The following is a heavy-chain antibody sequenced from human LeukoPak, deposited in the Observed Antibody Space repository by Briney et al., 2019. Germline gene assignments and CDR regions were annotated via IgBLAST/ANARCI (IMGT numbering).Heavy chain of an antibody. CDR2: VNPNSGGT. Sequence: GASVKVSCKASGYTFTGYYMHWVRQAPGQGLEWMGWVNPNSGGTNYAQKFQGRVTMTRDTSTSTAYMELSRLRSDDTAVYYCARAGTGYSSLDFDYWGQGTLVTVSS. D-gene: IGHD6-13*01. J-gene: IGHJ4*02. V-gene: IGHV1-2*02. CDR3: ARAGTGYSSLDFDY. CDR1: GYTFTGYY.